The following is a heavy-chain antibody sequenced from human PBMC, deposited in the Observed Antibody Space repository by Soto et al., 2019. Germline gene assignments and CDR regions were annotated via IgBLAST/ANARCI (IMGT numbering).Heavy chain of an antibody. D-gene: IGHD4-17*01. CDR1: EFTFIAYW. V-gene: IGHV3-7*01. CDR2: IKQDGSEK. Sequence: GGSLRLSCAASEFTFIAYWMSWVRQAPGKGLEWVANIKQDGSEKYYVDSVKGRFTISRDNAKNSLYLQMNSLKAEDTAVYYCASEYGDYLKYFDYWGQGTLVTVSS. J-gene: IGHJ4*02. CDR3: ASEYGDYLKYFDY.